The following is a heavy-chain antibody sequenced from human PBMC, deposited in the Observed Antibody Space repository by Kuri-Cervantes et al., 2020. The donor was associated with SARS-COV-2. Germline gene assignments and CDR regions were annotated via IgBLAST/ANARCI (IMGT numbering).Heavy chain of an antibody. D-gene: IGHD7-27*01. CDR2: ISSSSSYI. Sequence: GESLKISCAASGFTFSSYSMNWVRQAPGKGLEWVSSISSSSSYIYYADSVKGRFTTSRDNAKNSLYLQMSRLRAEVTAVYYCARDLRLGKSLNYWGQGTLVTVSS. CDR3: ARDLRLGKSLNY. J-gene: IGHJ4*02. CDR1: GFTFSSYS. V-gene: IGHV3-21*01.